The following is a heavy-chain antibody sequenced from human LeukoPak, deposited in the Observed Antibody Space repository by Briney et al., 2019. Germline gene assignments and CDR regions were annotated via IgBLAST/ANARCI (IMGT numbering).Heavy chain of an antibody. J-gene: IGHJ4*02. D-gene: IGHD3-10*01. Sequence: SETLSLTCAVYGGSFSGYYWSWIRQPPGKGLEWTGEINHSGSTNYNPSLKSRVTISVDTSKNQFSLKLSSVTAADTAVYYCARDLNGLLWFGEFKDWGQGTLVTVSS. CDR1: GGSFSGYY. CDR2: INHSGST. V-gene: IGHV4-34*01. CDR3: ARDLNGLLWFGEFKD.